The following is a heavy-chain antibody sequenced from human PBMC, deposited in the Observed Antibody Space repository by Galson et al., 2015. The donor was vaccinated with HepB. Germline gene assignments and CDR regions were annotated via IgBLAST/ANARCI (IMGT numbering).Heavy chain of an antibody. CDR3: ARVVVVSGWYFDL. CDR2: IYSGGST. CDR1: GFIFDDYA. D-gene: IGHD2-15*01. Sequence: SLRLSCAGSGFIFDDYAMHWVRQAPGKGLEWVSIIYSGGSTYYADSVKDRFTISRDNFKNTIHLQMNSLRADDTAVYYCARVVVVSGWYFDLWGRGTLVTVSS. J-gene: IGHJ2*01. V-gene: IGHV3-66*01.